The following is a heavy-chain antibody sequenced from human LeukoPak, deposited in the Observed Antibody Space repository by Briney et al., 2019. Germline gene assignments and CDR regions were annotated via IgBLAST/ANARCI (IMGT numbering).Heavy chain of an antibody. J-gene: IGHJ4*02. CDR3: ASTARQSYFDY. Sequence: PGGSLRLSCAASGFTFSTSWMHWVRQAPGKGLVWVSRIHNDGGDTNYADSVKGRFTISRDNAKNMLYLQMNSLRDEDTAVHYCASTARQSYFDYWGQGILVTVSS. V-gene: IGHV3-74*01. CDR1: GFTFSTSW. CDR2: IHNDGGDT.